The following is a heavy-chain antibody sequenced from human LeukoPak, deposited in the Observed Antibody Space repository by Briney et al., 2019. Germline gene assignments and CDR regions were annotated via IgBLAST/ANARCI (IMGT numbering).Heavy chain of an antibody. CDR3: ARVSRTTEVALDY. CDR1: GGSFSGYY. Sequence: PSETLSLTCAVYGGSFSGYYWSWIRQPPGKGLEWIGEINHSGSTNYNPSLKSRVTISVDTSKNQFFLKLSSVTAADTAVYYCARVSRTTEVALDYWGQGTLVTVSS. CDR2: INHSGST. V-gene: IGHV4-34*01. J-gene: IGHJ4*02. D-gene: IGHD4-23*01.